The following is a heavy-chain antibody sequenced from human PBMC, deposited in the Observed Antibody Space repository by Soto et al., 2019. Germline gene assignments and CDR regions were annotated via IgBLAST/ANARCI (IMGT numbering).Heavy chain of an antibody. CDR1: GYTFTSCF. CDR3: AREFLSSWDY. J-gene: IGHJ4*02. CDR2: INPSGGGT. D-gene: IGHD3-10*01. Sequence: QVQLVQSGAEVKKPGASVKNSCKASGYTFTSCFIHWVRQAPGQGLEWMGIINPSGGGTGYAQKFKGRVTMTRDTSTSTVYMDLSSLTSDDTAAYYCAREFLSSWDYWGQGTLVTVSS. V-gene: IGHV1-46*01.